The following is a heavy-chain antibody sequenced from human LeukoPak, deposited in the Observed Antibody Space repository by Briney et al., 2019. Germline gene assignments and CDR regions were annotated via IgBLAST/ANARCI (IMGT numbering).Heavy chain of an antibody. CDR1: GFTFTNAW. V-gene: IGHV3-15*01. J-gene: IGHJ4*02. D-gene: IGHD2-15*01. Sequence: PGGSLRRSCAASGFTFTNAWMSWVRQAPGKGLEWVGRITGGTTDYAAPVKGRFTISRDDSKNTLYLQMNSLKTEDTAVYYCSLERFCSGGSCLVFWGQGTLVTVSS. CDR3: SLERFCSGGSCLVF. CDR2: ITGGTT.